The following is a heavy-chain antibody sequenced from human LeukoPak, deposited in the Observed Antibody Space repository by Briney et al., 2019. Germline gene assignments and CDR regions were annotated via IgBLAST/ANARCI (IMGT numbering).Heavy chain of an antibody. CDR2: ISGNNDNP. J-gene: IGHJ4*02. CDR3: ARDGTSTDDC. D-gene: IGHD2-2*01. V-gene: IGHV1-18*01. Sequence: ASVTVSCKASGYTFTSFGLSWVRQAPGQGLEWMGWISGNNDNPNYGQKFQGRFTVTTDSSTSTAYMELRNLRSDDTAVYYCARDGTSTDDCWGQGTLVTVSS. CDR1: GYTFTSFG.